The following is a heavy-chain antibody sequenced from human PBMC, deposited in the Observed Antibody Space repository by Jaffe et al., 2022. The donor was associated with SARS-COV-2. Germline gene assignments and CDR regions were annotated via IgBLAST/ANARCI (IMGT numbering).Heavy chain of an antibody. Sequence: QVQLQESGPGLVRPSETLSLTCSVSGGSISSYYWNWIRQTPGKGLEWIGYIYDSGSTLYNPSLKSRVTISADTSKIQFSLKLSSVTAADTAVYYCARDTGYGDPFDLWGQGSLVTVSS. CDR2: IYDSGST. D-gene: IGHD4-17*01. CDR1: GGSISSYY. CDR3: ARDTGYGDPFDL. J-gene: IGHJ4*02. V-gene: IGHV4-59*01.